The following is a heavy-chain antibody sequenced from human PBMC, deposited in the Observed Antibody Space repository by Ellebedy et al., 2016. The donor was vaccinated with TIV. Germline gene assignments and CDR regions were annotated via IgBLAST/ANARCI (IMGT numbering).Heavy chain of an antibody. CDR2: INHSGSS. Sequence: SETLSLTXAVYGGSFSGYYWSWIRQPPGKGLEWIGEINHSGSSNYNPSLKSRVTVSVDTSKNQFSLKLSSVTAADTAVYYCARRGYGSGRYNWFDPWGQGTLVTVSS. V-gene: IGHV4-34*01. J-gene: IGHJ5*02. D-gene: IGHD3-10*01. CDR3: ARRGYGSGRYNWFDP. CDR1: GGSFSGYY.